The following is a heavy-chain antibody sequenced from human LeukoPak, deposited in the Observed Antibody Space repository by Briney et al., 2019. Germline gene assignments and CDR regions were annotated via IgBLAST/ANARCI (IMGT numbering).Heavy chain of an antibody. CDR2: ISGSGGST. V-gene: IGHV3-23*01. CDR3: AKGGIVGATTGGDIDY. J-gene: IGHJ4*02. D-gene: IGHD1-26*01. CDR1: GFTFSSYA. Sequence: GGSLRLSCAASGFTFSSYAMHWVRQAPGKGLEWVSAISGSGGSTYYADSVKGRFTISRDNSKNTLYLQMNSLRAEDTAVYYCAKGGIVGATTGGDIDYWGQGTLVTVSS.